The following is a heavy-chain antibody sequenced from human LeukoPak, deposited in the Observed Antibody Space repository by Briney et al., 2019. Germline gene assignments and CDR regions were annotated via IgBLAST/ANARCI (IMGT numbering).Heavy chain of an antibody. CDR3: AKVGDYYDSSDKSFAY. Sequence: GGSLRLSCAASGFTFSSYAMGWVRQAPGKGLEWVSAVSGSGGSTYYADSVKGRFTISRDNSKNTLYLQMNSLRAEDTAVYYCAKVGDYYDSSDKSFAYWGQGTLVTVSS. V-gene: IGHV3-23*01. CDR1: GFTFSSYA. CDR2: VSGSGGST. D-gene: IGHD3-22*01. J-gene: IGHJ4*02.